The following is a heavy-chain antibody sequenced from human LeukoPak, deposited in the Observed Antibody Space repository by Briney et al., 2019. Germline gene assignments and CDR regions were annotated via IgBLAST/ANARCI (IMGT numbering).Heavy chain of an antibody. Sequence: GGSLRLSCAASGLTFSSYGMHWVRQAPGKGLEWVAVIWYDGSNKYYADSVKGRFTISRDNSKNTLYLQMNSLRAEDTAVYYCAREEVGATLDYWGQGTLVTVSS. CDR3: AREEVGATLDY. V-gene: IGHV3-33*01. CDR2: IWYDGSNK. D-gene: IGHD1-26*01. J-gene: IGHJ4*02. CDR1: GLTFSSYG.